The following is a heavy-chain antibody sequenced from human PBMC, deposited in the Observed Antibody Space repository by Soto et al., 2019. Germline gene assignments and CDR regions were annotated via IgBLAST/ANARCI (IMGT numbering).Heavy chain of an antibody. J-gene: IGHJ6*02. V-gene: IGHV1-69*13. D-gene: IGHD3-16*02. CDR2: IIPIFGTA. CDR1: GGTFSSYA. Sequence: SVKVSCKASGGTFSSYAISWVRQAPGQGLEWMGGIIPIFGTANYAQKFQGRVTITADESTSTAYMELSSLRSEDTAVYYCAWGGYYDYVWGSYRYTGRVDYYYGMDVWGQGTTVTVSS. CDR3: AWGGYYDYVWGSYRYTGRVDYYYGMDV.